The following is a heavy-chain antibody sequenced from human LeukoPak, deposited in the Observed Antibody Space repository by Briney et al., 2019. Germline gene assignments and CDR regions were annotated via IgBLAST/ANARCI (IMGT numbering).Heavy chain of an antibody. J-gene: IGHJ6*02. CDR1: GFTFSSYG. CDR2: ISYDGSNK. CDR3: AKELGTNPTPYGMDV. V-gene: IGHV3-30*18. Sequence: GGSLRLSCAASGFTFSSYGMHWVRQAPGKGLEWVTVISYDGSNKYYADSVKGRFTISRDNSKNTLYLQMNSLRAEDTAVYYCAKELGTNPTPYGMDVWGQGTTVTVSS. D-gene: IGHD5-12*01.